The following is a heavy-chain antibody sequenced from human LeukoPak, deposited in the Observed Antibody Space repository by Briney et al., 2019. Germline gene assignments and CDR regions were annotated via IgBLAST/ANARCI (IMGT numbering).Heavy chain of an antibody. Sequence: GASVKVPCKASGYTFTDYSIHWVRQAPGQGLEWMGRINPNSGGTNYAQKFQGRVTMTRDTSISTNYMELSRLRSDDTAVYYCARDLTGLRRFDPWGQGTLVTVSS. CDR3: ARDLTGLRRFDP. CDR2: INPNSGGT. D-gene: IGHD4-17*01. CDR1: GYTFTDYS. J-gene: IGHJ5*02. V-gene: IGHV1-2*06.